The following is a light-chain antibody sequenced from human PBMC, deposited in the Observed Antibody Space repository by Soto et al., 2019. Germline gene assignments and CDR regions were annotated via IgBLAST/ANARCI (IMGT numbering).Light chain of an antibody. CDR1: SSGIGNYNY. CDR3: SSYTSTSTYV. J-gene: IGLJ1*01. CDR2: DVS. V-gene: IGLV2-14*03. Sequence: QSVLTQPDSVSGSPGQSVAISCTAASSGIGNYNYVSWYQQRPGKVPKLIIHDVSDRPSGVSDRFSGSKSGNTASLTISGLRAEDEADYYCSSYTSTSTYVFGTGTKVTVL.